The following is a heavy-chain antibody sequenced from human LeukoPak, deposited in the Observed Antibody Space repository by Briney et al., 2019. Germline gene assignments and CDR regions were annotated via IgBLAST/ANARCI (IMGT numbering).Heavy chain of an antibody. CDR1: GYTFTSYG. Sequence: ASVKVSCKASGYTFTSYGINWVRQATGQGLEWMGWMNPNSGNTGYAQKFQGRVTMTRNTSISTAYMELSSLRSEDTALYYCARVTTVVHYYYYYYYMDVWGKGTTVTVSS. V-gene: IGHV1-8*01. CDR2: MNPNSGNT. J-gene: IGHJ6*03. D-gene: IGHD4-23*01. CDR3: ARVTTVVHYYYYYYYMDV.